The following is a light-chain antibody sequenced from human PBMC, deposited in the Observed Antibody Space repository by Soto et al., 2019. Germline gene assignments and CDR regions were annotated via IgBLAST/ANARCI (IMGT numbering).Light chain of an antibody. J-gene: IGKJ1*01. CDR2: EAS. CDR1: QYIASF. CDR3: QQYSDSPWT. V-gene: IGKV1-5*03. Sequence: DIQMTQSPSSLSASVGDRVTITCRASQYIASFVAWYQQKPGNAPNLLIYEASDLETGVPSRFSGGGSGTEFTLTISSLQPDDFTTYFCQQYSDSPWTFGQGTKVDLK.